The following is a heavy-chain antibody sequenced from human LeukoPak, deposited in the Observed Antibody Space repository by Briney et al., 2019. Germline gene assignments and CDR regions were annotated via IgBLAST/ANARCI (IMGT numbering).Heavy chain of an antibody. Sequence: GGSLRLSCAASGFTFSSYWMSWVRQAPGEGLEWVANIKQDGSEKYYVDSVKGRFTISRDNAKNSLYLQMNSLRAEDTAVYYCARDYYDSSGYYYFDYWGQGTLVTASS. CDR2: IKQDGSEK. V-gene: IGHV3-7*01. J-gene: IGHJ4*02. CDR1: GFTFSSYW. CDR3: ARDYYDSSGYYYFDY. D-gene: IGHD3-22*01.